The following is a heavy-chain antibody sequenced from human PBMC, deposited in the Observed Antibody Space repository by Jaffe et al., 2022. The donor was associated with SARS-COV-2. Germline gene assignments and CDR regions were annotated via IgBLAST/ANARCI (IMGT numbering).Heavy chain of an antibody. CDR1: GGSISSGSYY. J-gene: IGHJ6*02. CDR3: ARGPGGIYDFWSGSPRNYYYYYGMDV. Sequence: QVQLQESGPGLVKPSQTLSLTCTVSGGSISSGSYYWSWIRQPAGKGLEWIGRIYTSGSTNYNPSLKSRVTISVDTSKNQFSLKLSSVTAADTAVYYCARGPGGIYDFWSGSPRNYYYYYGMDVWGQGTTVTVSS. CDR2: IYTSGST. V-gene: IGHV4-61*02. D-gene: IGHD3-3*01.